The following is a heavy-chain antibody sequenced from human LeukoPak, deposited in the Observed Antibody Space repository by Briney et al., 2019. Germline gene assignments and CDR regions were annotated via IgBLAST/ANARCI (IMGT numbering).Heavy chain of an antibody. CDR1: GGSISSSSYY. V-gene: IGHV4-39*01. Sequence: SETLSLICTVSGGSISSSSYYWGWIRQPPGKGLEWIGSIYYSGSTYYNPSLKSRVTISVDTSKNQFSLKLSSVTAADTAVYYCARGRFKGWYFDLWGRGTLVTVSS. J-gene: IGHJ2*01. CDR3: ARGRFKGWYFDL. D-gene: IGHD3-10*01. CDR2: IYYSGST.